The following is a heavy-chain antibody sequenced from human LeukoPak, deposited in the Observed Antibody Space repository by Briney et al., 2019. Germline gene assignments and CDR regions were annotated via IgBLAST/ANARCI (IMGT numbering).Heavy chain of an antibody. CDR3: AKSRGYSYGYSDY. D-gene: IGHD5-18*01. Sequence: GGSLRLSCAASGFAFSSYAMSWVRQAPGKGLEWVSAISGSGGSTYYADSVKGRFTISRDNSKNTLYLQMNSLRAEDTAVYYCAKSRGYSYGYSDYWGQGTLVTVSS. CDR2: ISGSGGST. J-gene: IGHJ4*02. CDR1: GFAFSSYA. V-gene: IGHV3-23*01.